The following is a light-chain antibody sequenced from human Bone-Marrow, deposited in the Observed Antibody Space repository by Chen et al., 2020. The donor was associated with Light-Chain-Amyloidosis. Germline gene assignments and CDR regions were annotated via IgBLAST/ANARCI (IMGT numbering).Light chain of an antibody. Sequence: YELTQPSSVSVSPGQTARITCSGVILTKKYSRWFQQKTGQAPRLIIFYDNERPSGIPERVSASKSGTTVTLPISGAQVEDEADYYCYSATDNNLGVFGTGTKVTVL. CDR1: ILTKKY. V-gene: IGLV3-27*01. CDR2: YDN. J-gene: IGLJ1*01. CDR3: YSATDNNLGV.